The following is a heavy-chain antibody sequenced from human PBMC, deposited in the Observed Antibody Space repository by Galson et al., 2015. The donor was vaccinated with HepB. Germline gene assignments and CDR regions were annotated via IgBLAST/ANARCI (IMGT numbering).Heavy chain of an antibody. Sequence: SVKVSCKASGYTFTSYGISWVRQAPGQGLEWMGWVSGYNGNTNYAQKLQGRVTMTTDTSTSTVYMELRSLRSDDTAAYYCARDWGVGASTPYYYYGMDVWGQGTTVTVSS. CDR1: GYTFTSYG. CDR3: ARDWGVGASTPYYYYGMDV. CDR2: VSGYNGNT. D-gene: IGHD1-26*01. V-gene: IGHV1-18*04. J-gene: IGHJ6*02.